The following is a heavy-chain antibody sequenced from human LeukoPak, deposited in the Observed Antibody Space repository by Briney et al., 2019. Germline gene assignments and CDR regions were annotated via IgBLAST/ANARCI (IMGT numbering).Heavy chain of an antibody. CDR3: ARGQWELRAVIGYYYYYMDV. Sequence: ASVKVSCKASGGTFSSYAISWVRQAPGQGLEWMGGIIPIFGTANYAQKFQGRVTITADESTSTAYMELSSLRSEDTAVYYCARGQWELRAVIGYYYYYMDVWGKGTTVTVSS. V-gene: IGHV1-69*13. CDR1: GGTFSSYA. J-gene: IGHJ6*03. CDR2: IIPIFGTA. D-gene: IGHD1-26*01.